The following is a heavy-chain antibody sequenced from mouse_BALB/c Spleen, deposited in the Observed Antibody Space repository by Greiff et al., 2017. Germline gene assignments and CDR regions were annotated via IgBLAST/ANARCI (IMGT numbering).Heavy chain of an antibody. CDR2: ISYSGST. Sequence: EVQQVESGPSLVKPSQTLSLTCSVTGDSITSGYWNWIRKFPGNKLEYMGYISYSGSTYYNPSLKSRISITRDTSKNQYYLQLNSVTTEDTATYYCARGGVYYDYDGAYWGQGTLVTVSA. D-gene: IGHD2-4*01. J-gene: IGHJ3*01. V-gene: IGHV3-8*02. CDR3: ARGGVYYDYDGAY. CDR1: GDSITSGY.